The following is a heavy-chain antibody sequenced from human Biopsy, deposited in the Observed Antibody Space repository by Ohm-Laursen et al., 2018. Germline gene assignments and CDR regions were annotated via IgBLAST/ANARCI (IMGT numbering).Heavy chain of an antibody. CDR1: GFTFHTYA. CDR3: ARDRYYGSANYFGYYNMDV. CDR2: IWYDGSNK. V-gene: IGHV3-33*08. J-gene: IGHJ6*02. Sequence: SLRLSCTASGFTFHTYAMNWVRQAPGKGLGWVAVIWYDGSNKYYADSVKGRFTISRDNSKNTLFLQVSNLRAEDTAVYYCARDRYYGSANYFGYYNMDVWGQGTTVTVSS. D-gene: IGHD3-10*01.